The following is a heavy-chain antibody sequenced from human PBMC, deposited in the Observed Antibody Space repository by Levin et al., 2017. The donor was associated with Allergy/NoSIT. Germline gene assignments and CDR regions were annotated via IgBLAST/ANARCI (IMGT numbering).Heavy chain of an antibody. Sequence: AGGSLRLSCAASGLSFSSYGMHWVRQAPGKGLEWVALITGDGGNKYYADSVKDRFTISRDNSKNTLYLQMNSLRAEDTAVYYCANRGDMDVWGQGTTVTVSS. CDR1: GLSFSSYG. CDR3: ANRGDMDV. CDR2: ITGDGGNK. V-gene: IGHV3-30*18. J-gene: IGHJ6*02.